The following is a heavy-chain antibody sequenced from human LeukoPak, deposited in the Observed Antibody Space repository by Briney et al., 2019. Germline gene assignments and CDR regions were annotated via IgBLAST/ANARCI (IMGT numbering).Heavy chain of an antibody. CDR1: GFTFSSYA. D-gene: IGHD3-10*01. CDR3: ANTPSTLWFGELLAYFDY. Sequence: GGSLRLSCAASGFTFSSYAMSWVRQAPRKGLEWVSAISGSGGSTYYADSVKGRFTISRDNSKNTLYLQMNSLRAEDTAVYYCANTPSTLWFGELLAYFDYWGQGTLVTVSS. V-gene: IGHV3-23*01. CDR2: ISGSGGST. J-gene: IGHJ4*02.